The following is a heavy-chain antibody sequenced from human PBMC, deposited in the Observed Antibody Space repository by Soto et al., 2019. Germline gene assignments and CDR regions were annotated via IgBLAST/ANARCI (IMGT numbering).Heavy chain of an antibody. D-gene: IGHD4-17*01. CDR2: IYYSGST. Sequence: SETLSLTCTVSGGSISSYYWSWIRQPPGKGLEWIGYIYYSGSTNYNPSLKSRVTISVDTSKNQFSLKLSSVTAADTAVYYCARVVGDNWFDRWGKGTLVAVSS. CDR1: GGSISSYY. CDR3: ARVVGDNWFDR. V-gene: IGHV4-59*01. J-gene: IGHJ5*02.